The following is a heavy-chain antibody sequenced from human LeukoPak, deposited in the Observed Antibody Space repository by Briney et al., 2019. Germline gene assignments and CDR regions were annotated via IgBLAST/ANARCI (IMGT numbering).Heavy chain of an antibody. CDR2: IIPIFGTA. Sequence: SVKVSCKASGGTFSSYAVSWVRQAPGQGLEWMGGIIPIFGTANYAQKFQGRVTITADESTSTAYMELSSLRSEDTAVYYCARGYCSSTSCYGGNGMDVWGQGTTVTVSS. V-gene: IGHV1-69*13. CDR1: GGTFSSYA. J-gene: IGHJ6*02. D-gene: IGHD2-2*01. CDR3: ARGYCSSTSCYGGNGMDV.